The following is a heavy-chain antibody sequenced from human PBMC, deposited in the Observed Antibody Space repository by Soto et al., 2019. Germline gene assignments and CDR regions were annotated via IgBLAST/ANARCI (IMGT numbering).Heavy chain of an antibody. CDR3: ARALSPAGEPPDTVTGDYYYMDV. CDR2: IKQDGSEK. CDR1: GFTFSSYW. V-gene: IGHV3-7*01. Sequence: PGGSLRLSCAASGFTFSSYWMSWVRQAPGKGLEWVAYIKQDGSEKYYVDSVKGRFTISRDNAKNSLYLQMNSLRAEDTAVYYCARALSPAGEPPDTVTGDYYYMDVWGKGTTVTVSS. D-gene: IGHD4-17*01. J-gene: IGHJ6*03.